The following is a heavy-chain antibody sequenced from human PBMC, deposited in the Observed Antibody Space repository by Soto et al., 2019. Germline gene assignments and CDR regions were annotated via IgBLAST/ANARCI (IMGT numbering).Heavy chain of an antibody. J-gene: IGHJ5*02. CDR3: AKGSGYCSGGSCYSLFCVS. D-gene: IGHD2-15*01. CDR2: ISGSGGST. CDR1: GFTFSSYA. Sequence: PGGSLRLSCAASGFTFSSYAMSWVRQAPGKGLEWVSAISGSGGSTYYADSVKGRFTISRDNSKNTLYLQMNSLRAEDTAVYYCAKGSGYCSGGSCYSLFCVSWGQGTLVTVSP. V-gene: IGHV3-23*01.